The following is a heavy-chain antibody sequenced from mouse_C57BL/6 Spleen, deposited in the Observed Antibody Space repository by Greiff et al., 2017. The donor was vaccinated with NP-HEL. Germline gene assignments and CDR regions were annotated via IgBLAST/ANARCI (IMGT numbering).Heavy chain of an antibody. CDR3: ATAQAQAY. CDR2: IYPGDGDT. D-gene: IGHD3-2*02. Sequence: QVQLQQSGPELVKPGASVKISCKASGYAFSSSWMNWVKQRPGKGLEWIGRIYPGDGDTNYNGKFKGKATLTADKSSSTAYMQLSSLTSEDSAVYFCATAQAQAYWGQGTLVTVSA. V-gene: IGHV1-82*01. J-gene: IGHJ3*01. CDR1: GYAFSSSW.